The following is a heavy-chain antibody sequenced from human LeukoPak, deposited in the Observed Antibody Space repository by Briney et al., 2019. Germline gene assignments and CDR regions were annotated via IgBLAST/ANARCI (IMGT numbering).Heavy chain of an antibody. D-gene: IGHD3-22*01. V-gene: IGHV1-46*01. CDR1: GYTFTSCG. CDR2: INPSGGST. CDR3: ARDLYHRYYDNSGYAFDY. Sequence: GASVKVSCKASGYTFTSCGISWVRQAPGQGLEWMGIINPSGGSTNYAQKFQGRVTMTRDTSTSTVYMELSSLRSEDTAVYYCARDLYHRYYDNSGYAFDYWGQGTLVTVSS. J-gene: IGHJ4*02.